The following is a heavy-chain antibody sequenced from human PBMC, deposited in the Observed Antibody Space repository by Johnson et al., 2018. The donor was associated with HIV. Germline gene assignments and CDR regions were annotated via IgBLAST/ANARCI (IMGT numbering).Heavy chain of an antibody. CDR3: AKDMAYSSGWSDAFDI. V-gene: IGHV3-23*04. J-gene: IGHJ3*02. D-gene: IGHD6-19*01. CDR2: ISGSGGST. CDR1: GFTFSNYA. Sequence: VQLVESGGGLVQPGGSLRLSCGASGFTFSNYAMSWVRQALGKGLEWVSAISGSGGSTYYADSVKGRFTISRDNSKNTLYLQMNSLRAEDTAIYYCAKDMAYSSGWSDAFDIWGQGTIVSVSS.